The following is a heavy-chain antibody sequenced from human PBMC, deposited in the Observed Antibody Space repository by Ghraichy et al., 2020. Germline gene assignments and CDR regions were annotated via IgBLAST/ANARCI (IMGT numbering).Heavy chain of an antibody. CDR3: ASGRPWFGEEAFQH. CDR2: ISSSSSYI. J-gene: IGHJ1*01. D-gene: IGHD3-10*01. Sequence: GGSLRLSCAASGFTFSSYSMNWVRQAPGKGLEWVSSISSSSSYIYYADSVKGRFTISRDNAKNSLYLQMNSLRAEDTAVYYCASGRPWFGEEAFQHWGQGTLVTVSS. V-gene: IGHV3-21*01. CDR1: GFTFSSYS.